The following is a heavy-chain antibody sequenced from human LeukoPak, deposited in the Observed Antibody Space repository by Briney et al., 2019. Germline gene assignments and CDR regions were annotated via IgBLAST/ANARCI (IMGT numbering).Heavy chain of an antibody. Sequence: KPSETLSLACTVSGGSISSYYWSWIRQPPGKGLEWIGYIYYSGSTNYNPSLKSRVTISVDTSKNQFSLKLSSVTAADTAVYYCASVNSSGWGDGAFDIWGQGTMVTVSS. D-gene: IGHD6-19*01. V-gene: IGHV4-59*01. CDR2: IYYSGST. CDR1: GGSISSYY. J-gene: IGHJ3*02. CDR3: ASVNSSGWGDGAFDI.